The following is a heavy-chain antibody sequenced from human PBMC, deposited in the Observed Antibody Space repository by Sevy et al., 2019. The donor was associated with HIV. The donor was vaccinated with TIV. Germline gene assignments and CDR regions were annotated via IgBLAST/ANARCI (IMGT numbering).Heavy chain of an antibody. V-gene: IGHV1-46*01. Sequence: ASVKVSCKASGYTFTSYYMHWVRQAPGQGLEWMGIINPSGGSTSYAQKFQGRVTMTRDTSTSTVYMELSSLRSEDTAVYYCARDMVMGSPVSDTFDYWGQGTLVTVSS. CDR3: ARDMVMGSPVSDTFDY. CDR2: INPSGGST. CDR1: GYTFTSYY. J-gene: IGHJ4*02. D-gene: IGHD2-8*01.